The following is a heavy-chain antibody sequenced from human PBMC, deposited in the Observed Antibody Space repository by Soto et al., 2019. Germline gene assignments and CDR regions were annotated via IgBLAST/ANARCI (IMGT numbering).Heavy chain of an antibody. CDR1: GFTFSNAW. D-gene: IGHD6-6*01. CDR3: AKPYSSSSEYFDY. Sequence: PGGSLRLSCAASGFTFSNAWMSWVRQAPGKGLEWVSAISGSGGSTYYADSVKGRFTISRDNSKNTLYLQMNSLRAEDTAVYYCAKPYSSSSEYFDYWGQGTLVTVSS. V-gene: IGHV3-23*01. J-gene: IGHJ4*02. CDR2: ISGSGGST.